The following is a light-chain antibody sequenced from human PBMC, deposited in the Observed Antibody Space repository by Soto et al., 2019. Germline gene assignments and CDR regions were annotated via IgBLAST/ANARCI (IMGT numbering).Light chain of an antibody. CDR1: QAFXNT. Sequence: IVLTQCASPLSLSPGESATLPCTARQAFXNTFDWYERKPGQAPRLLXANASTTATGRPARFSGSGSVTEFTLTISRLEQSDSEVYYSQQYGTTPWTFGQGTKVDIK. CDR2: NAS. J-gene: IGKJ1*01. V-gene: IGKV3-15*01. CDR3: QQYGTTPWT.